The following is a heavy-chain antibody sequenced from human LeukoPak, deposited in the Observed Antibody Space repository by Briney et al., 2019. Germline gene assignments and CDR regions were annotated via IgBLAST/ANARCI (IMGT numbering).Heavy chain of an antibody. CDR1: GGSISSYY. J-gene: IGHJ4*02. Sequence: PPETLSLTCTVSGGSISSYYWSWIRQPPGKGLEWIGYIYYSGSTNYNPSLKSRVTISVDTSKNQFSLKLSSVTAADTAVYYCARVKATAFDYWGQGTLVTVSS. CDR2: IYYSGST. D-gene: IGHD1-26*01. V-gene: IGHV4-59*01. CDR3: ARVKATAFDY.